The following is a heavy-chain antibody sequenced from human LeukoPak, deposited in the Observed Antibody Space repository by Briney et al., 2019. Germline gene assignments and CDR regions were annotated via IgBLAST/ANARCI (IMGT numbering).Heavy chain of an antibody. Sequence: ASVKLSCKSSAYAFTCCGISWMWHAPGQGLGWMGWISDYNGKKNYAQKLQGRVTMTTDTSTSPAYMELRSLRSDDTAVYSCARSYSIAVAGTKAYWGEGTLVTVSS. CDR3: ARSYSIAVAGTKAY. CDR1: AYAFTCCG. V-gene: IGHV1-18*01. CDR2: ISDYNGKK. J-gene: IGHJ4*02. D-gene: IGHD6-19*01.